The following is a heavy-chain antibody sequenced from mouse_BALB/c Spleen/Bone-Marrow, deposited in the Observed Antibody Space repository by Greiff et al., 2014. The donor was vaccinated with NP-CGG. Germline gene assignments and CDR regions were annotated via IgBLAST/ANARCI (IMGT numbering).Heavy chain of an antibody. CDR1: GYTFTDYN. V-gene: IGHV1S29*02. Sequence: EVKLVESGPELVKPGASVKISCKASGYTFTDYNMHWVKRSHGKSLEWIGYIYPYNGGTGYNQKFKSKATLTVDNSSSTAYMELRSLTSEDSAVYYCARVRYDWYFDVWGAGTTVPSPQ. D-gene: IGHD2-14*01. CDR2: IYPYNGGT. J-gene: IGHJ1*01. CDR3: ARVRYDWYFDV.